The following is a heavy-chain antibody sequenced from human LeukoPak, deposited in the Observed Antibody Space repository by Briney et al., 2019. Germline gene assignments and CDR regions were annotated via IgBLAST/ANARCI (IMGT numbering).Heavy chain of an antibody. J-gene: IGHJ4*02. D-gene: IGHD6-25*01. V-gene: IGHV1-46*01. CDR1: GYTFTSYY. CDR2: INPSGGST. Sequence: ASVKVSCKASGYTFTSYYMHWVRQAPGQGLEWMGIINPSGGSTSYAQKFQGRVTMTRDTSTSTVYMELSSLRSDDAGVYYCARDTNWQRDYWGQGTLVTISS. CDR3: ARDTNWQRDY.